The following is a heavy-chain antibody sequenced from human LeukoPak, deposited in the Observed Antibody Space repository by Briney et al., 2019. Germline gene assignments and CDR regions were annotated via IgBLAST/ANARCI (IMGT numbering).Heavy chain of an antibody. CDR2: IYHSGST. CDR1: GYSISSGYY. CDR3: VRHWGDTNWFDP. J-gene: IGHJ5*02. Sequence: PSETLSLTCAVSGYSISSGYYWGWIRQPPGKGLEWIGSIYHSGSTYYNPSLKSRVTISVDTSKNQFSLKRSSVTAADTAVYYCVRHWGDTNWFDPWGQGTLVTVSS. D-gene: IGHD1-26*01. V-gene: IGHV4-38-2*01.